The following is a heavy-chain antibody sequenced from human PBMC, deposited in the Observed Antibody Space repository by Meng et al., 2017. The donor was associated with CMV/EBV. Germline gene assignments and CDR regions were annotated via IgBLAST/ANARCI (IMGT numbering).Heavy chain of an antibody. Sequence: QRHRQDSGPALVKPSQTLSLTRTVSGGAISSGDYYWSWIRQPPGKGLEWIGYIYYSGSTYYNPSLKSRVTISVDTSKNQFSLKLSSVTAADTAVYYCARAAPDYYDSSGPPDYWGQGTLVTVSS. CDR2: IYYSGST. D-gene: IGHD3-22*01. CDR3: ARAAPDYYDSSGPPDY. V-gene: IGHV4-30-4*08. CDR1: GGAISSGDYY. J-gene: IGHJ4*02.